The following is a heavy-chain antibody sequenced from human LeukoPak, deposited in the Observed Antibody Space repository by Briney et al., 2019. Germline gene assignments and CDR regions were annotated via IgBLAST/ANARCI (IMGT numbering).Heavy chain of an antibody. J-gene: IGHJ3*02. V-gene: IGHV3-23*01. D-gene: IGHD3-10*01. CDR3: ARVSVSDAFDI. CDR1: GFTFSQFG. CDR2: FDGNAHGT. Sequence: GGSLRLSCATSGFTFSQFGMTWVRQPPGKGLEWVASFDGNAHGTYFADSVKGRFTISRDNSKNTLYLQMNSLRAEDTAVYYCARVSVSDAFDIWGQGTMVTVSS.